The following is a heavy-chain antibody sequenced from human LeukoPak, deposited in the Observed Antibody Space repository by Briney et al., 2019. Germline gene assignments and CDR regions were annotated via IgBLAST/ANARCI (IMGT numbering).Heavy chain of an antibody. V-gene: IGHV4-39*07. CDR1: GGSISSSSYY. CDR3: VREEGYYGSPG. D-gene: IGHD3-10*01. CDR2: VYYSGST. J-gene: IGHJ4*02. Sequence: SETLSLTCTVSGGSISSSSYYWGWIRQPPGKGLEWIGSVYYSGSTYYNPSLKSRATISVHTSEKQFSLKLSSVTAADTAVYYCVREEGYYGSPGWGQGTLVTVSS.